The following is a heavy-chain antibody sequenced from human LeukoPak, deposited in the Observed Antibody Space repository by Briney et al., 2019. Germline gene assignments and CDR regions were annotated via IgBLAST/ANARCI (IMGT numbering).Heavy chain of an antibody. CDR3: ASLPVGDWFDR. Sequence: SETLSLTCAVSGYSISSGYYWGWLRQPPGKGLEWIGSIYHSGSTYYNPSLKSRVTISVDTSKNQFSLKLSSVTAADTAAYYCASLPVGDWFDRWGQGTLVTVSS. V-gene: IGHV4-38-2*01. D-gene: IGHD2-8*02. J-gene: IGHJ5*02. CDR2: IYHSGST. CDR1: GYSISSGYY.